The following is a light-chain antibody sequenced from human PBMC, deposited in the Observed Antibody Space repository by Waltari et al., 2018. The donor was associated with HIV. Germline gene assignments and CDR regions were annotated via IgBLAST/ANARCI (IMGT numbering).Light chain of an antibody. CDR3: LQYARSPRT. CDR2: DAS. Sequence: VLTQSPVTLSLSPGQRVTLSCGASQSISNSLAWYQQKPGQAPRLLVYDASIRATGIPDRFSGSGSGTYFTLTITRLEPEDFALYFCLQYARSPRTFGQGTKVEIK. V-gene: IGKV3-20*01. J-gene: IGKJ1*01. CDR1: QSISNS.